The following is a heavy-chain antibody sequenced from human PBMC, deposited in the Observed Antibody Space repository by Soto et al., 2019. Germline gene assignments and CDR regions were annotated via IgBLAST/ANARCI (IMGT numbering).Heavy chain of an antibody. D-gene: IGHD3-16*01. Sequence: EVQLVESGGGLVQPGGSLRLSCAASGFTFSSYWMSWVRQAPGKGLEWVANIKLDGSEKYYVDSVKGRFTISRDNAKNSLYLQMNSLRAEDTAVYYCAREGFRGVMSYNGMDVWGQGTTVTVSS. V-gene: IGHV3-7*04. CDR2: IKLDGSEK. CDR1: GFTFSSYW. CDR3: AREGFRGVMSYNGMDV. J-gene: IGHJ6*02.